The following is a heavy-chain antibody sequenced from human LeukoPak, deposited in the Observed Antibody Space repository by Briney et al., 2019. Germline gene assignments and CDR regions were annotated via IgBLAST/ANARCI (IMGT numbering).Heavy chain of an antibody. Sequence: GGSLRLSCAASGFTFRNYAMSWVRQAPGKGLEWVSAISGSGGSTYYADSVKSRFTISRDNSKNTLYLQMNSLRGEDTAVYYCAKDLGNWVVKGMDVWGQGTTVTVSS. CDR2: ISGSGGST. CDR1: GFTFRNYA. J-gene: IGHJ6*02. D-gene: IGHD3-22*01. CDR3: AKDLGNWVVKGMDV. V-gene: IGHV3-23*01.